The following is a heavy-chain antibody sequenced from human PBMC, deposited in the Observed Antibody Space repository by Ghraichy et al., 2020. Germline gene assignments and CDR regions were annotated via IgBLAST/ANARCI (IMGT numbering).Heavy chain of an antibody. Sequence: ASVKVSCKASGYTFTRYGISWVRQAPGQGLEWMGWISAYNGNTNYAQKLQGRVTMTTDTSTSTAYMELRSLRSDDTAVYYCARDHYCSSTSCYTLYDFGVVIPTMPDYWGQGTLVTVSS. J-gene: IGHJ4*02. CDR3: ARDHYCSSTSCYTLYDFGVVIPTMPDY. CDR1: GYTFTRYG. CDR2: ISAYNGNT. V-gene: IGHV1-18*04. D-gene: IGHD2-2*02.